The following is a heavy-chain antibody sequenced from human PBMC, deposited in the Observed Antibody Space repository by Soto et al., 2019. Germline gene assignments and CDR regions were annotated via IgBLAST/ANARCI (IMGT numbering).Heavy chain of an antibody. CDR1: GGSISSGGYY. CDR2: IYYSGST. Sequence: PSETLSLTCTVSGGSISSGGYYWSWIRQHPGKGLEWIGYIYYSGSTYYNPSLKSRVTISVDTSKNQFSLKLSSVTAADTAVYYCARDQGVIDSNGFAPGGQETLVTVSP. V-gene: IGHV4-31*03. J-gene: IGHJ5*02. CDR3: ARDQGVIDSNGFAP. D-gene: IGHD3-16*01.